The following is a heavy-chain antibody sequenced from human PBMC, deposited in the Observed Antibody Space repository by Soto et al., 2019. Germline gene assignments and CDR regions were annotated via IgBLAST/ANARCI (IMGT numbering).Heavy chain of an antibody. CDR2: ISAYNGNT. V-gene: IGHV1-18*01. CDR3: ARAWAAASPFDY. D-gene: IGHD6-13*01. Sequence: QVQLVQSGAEVKKPGASVKVSCKASGYTFTSYGISWVRQAPGQGPEWMGWISAYNGNTKYAQKLQGRVTMTTDTPTSTAYMELRSLRSDDTAVYYYARAWAAASPFDYWGQGTLVTVSS. CDR1: GYTFTSYG. J-gene: IGHJ4*02.